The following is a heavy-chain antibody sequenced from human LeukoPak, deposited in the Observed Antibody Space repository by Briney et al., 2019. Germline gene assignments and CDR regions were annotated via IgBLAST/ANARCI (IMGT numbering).Heavy chain of an antibody. CDR1: GYTLTELS. V-gene: IGHV1-24*01. Sequence: ASVKVSCKVSGYTLTELSMHWVRQAPGKGLEWMGGLDPEDGETIYAQKFQGRVTMTEDTSTDTAYMELSSLRSEDTAVYYCAKGAGLGLNSGWFDPWGQGTLVTVSS. CDR3: AKGAGLGLNSGWFDP. CDR2: LDPEDGET. J-gene: IGHJ5*02. D-gene: IGHD6-19*01.